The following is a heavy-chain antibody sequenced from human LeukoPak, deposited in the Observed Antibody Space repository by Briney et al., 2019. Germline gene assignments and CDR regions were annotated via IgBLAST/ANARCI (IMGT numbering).Heavy chain of an antibody. D-gene: IGHD2-2*01. CDR2: IYYSGST. J-gene: IGHJ2*01. Sequence: SETLSLTCTVSGGSISSSSYYWGWIRQPPGKGLGWIGSIYYSGSTYYNPSLKSRVTISVDTSKNQFSLKLSSVTAADTAVYYCASPIVVVPAAIKANWYFDLWGRGTLVTVSS. V-gene: IGHV4-39*01. CDR1: GGSISSSSYY. CDR3: ASPIVVVPAAIKANWYFDL.